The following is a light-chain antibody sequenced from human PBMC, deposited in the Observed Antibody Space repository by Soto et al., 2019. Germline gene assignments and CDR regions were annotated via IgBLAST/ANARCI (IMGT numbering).Light chain of an antibody. CDR1: QSVNNY. J-gene: IGKJ3*01. CDR3: QHRNNRPFS. Sequence: EIVLTQSPATLSLSPGEIATLSFSASQSVNNYLAWYQQRPGQAPRLLIYDASNRATGIPARFSGSGSGTDFTLTISSLEPEDFAVYYCQHRNNRPFSFGPGTKVDIK. V-gene: IGKV3-11*01. CDR2: DAS.